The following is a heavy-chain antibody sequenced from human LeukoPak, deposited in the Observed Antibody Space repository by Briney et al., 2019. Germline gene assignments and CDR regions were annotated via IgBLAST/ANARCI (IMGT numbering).Heavy chain of an antibody. V-gene: IGHV3-33*01. D-gene: IGHD2-2*02. CDR1: GFTFSSYG. CDR3: ARALYQDDAFDI. Sequence: PGGSLRLSCAASGFTFSSYGMHWVRQAPGKGLEWVAVIWYDRSNKYYADSVKGRFTISRDNSKNTLYLQMNSLRAEDTAVYYCARALYQDDAFDIWGQGTMVTVSS. J-gene: IGHJ3*02. CDR2: IWYDRSNK.